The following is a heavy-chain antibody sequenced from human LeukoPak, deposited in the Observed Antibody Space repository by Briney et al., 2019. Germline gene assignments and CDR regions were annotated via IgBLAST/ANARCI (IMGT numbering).Heavy chain of an antibody. J-gene: IGHJ4*02. D-gene: IGHD5-18*01. CDR1: GFTFSSYA. V-gene: IGHV3-23*01. Sequence: AGGSLRLSCAASGFTFSSYAMSWVRQAPGKGLEWVSAISGSGGSTYYADSVKGRFTISRDNSKNTLYLQMNSLRAEDTAVYYCARGRRSGYSYYYTDYWGQGTLVTVSS. CDR3: ARGRRSGYSYYYTDY. CDR2: ISGSGGST.